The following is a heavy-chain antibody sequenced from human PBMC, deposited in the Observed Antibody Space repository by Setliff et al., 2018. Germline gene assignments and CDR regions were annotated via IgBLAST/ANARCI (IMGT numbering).Heavy chain of an antibody. V-gene: IGHV4-34*01. Sequence: SETLSLTCAVYGDSFSDYYWSWIRQPPGKGLEWIEEINHRGSTNYSPSLRSRVTISVDTSKNQFSLKLTSMTAADTAVYYCARDPSSVAARPGYWGQGTLVTVSS. CDR3: ARDPSSVAARPGY. CDR2: INHRGST. D-gene: IGHD6-6*01. CDR1: GDSFSDYY. J-gene: IGHJ4*02.